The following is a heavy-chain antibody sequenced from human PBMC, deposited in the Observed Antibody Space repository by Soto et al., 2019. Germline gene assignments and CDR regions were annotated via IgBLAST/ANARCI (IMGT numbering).Heavy chain of an antibody. D-gene: IGHD1-20*01. CDR2: ISGSAGST. V-gene: IGHV3-23*01. CDR3: AKYPPVPAITVDF. CDR1: GFTFTSST. Sequence: PGGSLRLSCAASGFTFTSSTMNWVRQAPGKGLEWVSAISGSAGSTYYTDSVKGRFTISRDNSKNTLYLQMNSLRAEDTAVYYCAKYPPVPAITVDFRGTGTFLTVSS. J-gene: IGHJ4*02.